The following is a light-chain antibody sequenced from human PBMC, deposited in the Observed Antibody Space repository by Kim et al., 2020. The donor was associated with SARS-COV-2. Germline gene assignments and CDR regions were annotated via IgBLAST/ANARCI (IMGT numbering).Light chain of an antibody. J-gene: IGKJ2*01. CDR2: LAS. V-gene: IGKV1-5*03. Sequence: SASLGDRVTIPCRASEDIGTWLAWYQQKPGRAPRLLIYLASTLENGVPSRFSGTGSGTQFSLSIASLQPDDFATYYCQHYSHFPYTFGQGTKLEI. CDR1: EDIGTW. CDR3: QHYSHFPYT.